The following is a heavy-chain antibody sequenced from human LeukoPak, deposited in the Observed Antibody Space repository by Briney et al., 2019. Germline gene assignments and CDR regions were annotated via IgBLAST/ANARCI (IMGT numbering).Heavy chain of an antibody. J-gene: IGHJ6*03. V-gene: IGHV1-2*02. CDR3: ARSEQFPYYMDV. D-gene: IGHD6-19*01. CDR2: IYPNSGGT. CDR1: AYTYTGYY. Sequence: ASVKVSCKASAYTYTGYYMHWVRQAPGQGLEWMGWIYPNSGGTNYAQKFQGRVTMTRDTSISTAYMELSRLRSDDTAVYYCARSEQFPYYMDVWGKGTTVTVSS.